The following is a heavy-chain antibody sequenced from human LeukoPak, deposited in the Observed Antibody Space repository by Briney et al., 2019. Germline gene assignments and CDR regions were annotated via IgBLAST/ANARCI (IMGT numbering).Heavy chain of an antibody. CDR1: GFTFSSYG. CDR3: ARDLIGVVVVPAAMGAHLDYYYYGMDV. D-gene: IGHD2-2*01. J-gene: IGHJ6*04. CDR2: IWYDGSNK. Sequence: ARSLRLSCAAPGFTFSSYGMHCVRQAQGKGLEWVAVIWYDGSNKSYADSVKGRFTISRDNSKNTLYLQMNSLRAEDTAVYYCARDLIGVVVVPAAMGAHLDYYYYGMDVWGKGTTVTVSS. V-gene: IGHV3-33*01.